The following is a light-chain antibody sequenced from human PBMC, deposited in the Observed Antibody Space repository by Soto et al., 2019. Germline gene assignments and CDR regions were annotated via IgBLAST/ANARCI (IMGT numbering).Light chain of an antibody. CDR1: QSISDP. J-gene: IGKJ1*01. V-gene: IGKV3-15*01. CDR3: QQYNNWPWT. Sequence: EIVMTQSPATLSVSPGGRATLSCRASQSISDPLAWSQQTPGQAPSLLLYGPSKSPTGFPASFSGSGSGTDFTLTISRLQSEDFAVYYCQQYNNWPWTFGQGTKVESK. CDR2: GPS.